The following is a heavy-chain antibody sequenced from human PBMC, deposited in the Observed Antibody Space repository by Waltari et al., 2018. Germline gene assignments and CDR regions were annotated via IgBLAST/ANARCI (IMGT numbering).Heavy chain of an antibody. J-gene: IGHJ4*02. CDR1: GVNVSEEF. Sequence: VQLVDSGGALIQPGGSLRLSSAAAGVNVSEEFMTWVRQAPGKGLEWVSMIYKDGTPKYADSVKGRFTISRDTSENTVHLEMNSLRAEDTAVYYCARLGGALWGQGTPVTVSS. D-gene: IGHD2-21*01. CDR2: IYKDGTP. V-gene: IGHV3-53*01. CDR3: ARLGGAL.